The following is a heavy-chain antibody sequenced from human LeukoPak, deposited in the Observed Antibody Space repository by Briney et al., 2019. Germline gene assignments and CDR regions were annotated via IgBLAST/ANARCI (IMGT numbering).Heavy chain of an antibody. CDR2: IYYSGST. V-gene: IGHV4-59*01. CDR3: ASLLWFGELFYFDY. Sequence: SETLSLTCTVSGGSISSYYWSWIRQPPGKGLEWIGYIYYSGSTNYNPSLKSRVPISVDTSKNQFSLKLSAVTAADAAVYYCASLLWFGELFYFDYWGQGTLVTVSS. J-gene: IGHJ4*02. D-gene: IGHD3-10*01. CDR1: GGSISSYY.